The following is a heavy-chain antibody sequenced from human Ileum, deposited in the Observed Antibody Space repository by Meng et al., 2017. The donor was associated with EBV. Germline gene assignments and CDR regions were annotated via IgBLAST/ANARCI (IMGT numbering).Heavy chain of an antibody. CDR1: AGSMSSTNW. J-gene: IGHJ4*02. Sequence: QVQRRESGPGLGKPPGTLSLACPVYAGSMSSTNWWSWVRQPPGKGLGWIGKIYHSGSTNYNPSLKSRVSISVDKSKNQFSLKLSSVTAADTAVYYCARADKVRFDYWGQGTLVTVSS. V-gene: IGHV4-4*03. CDR2: IYHSGST. CDR3: ARADKVRFDY.